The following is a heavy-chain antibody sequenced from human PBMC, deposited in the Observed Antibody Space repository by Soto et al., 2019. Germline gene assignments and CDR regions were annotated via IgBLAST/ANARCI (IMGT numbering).Heavy chain of an antibody. Sequence: GGSVRLSCAASGFTFSSYGMHWVRQAPGKGLEWVAVISYDGSNKYYADSVKGRFTISRDNSKNTLYLQMNSLRAEDTAVYYSANEVELEIVYYYYGMDVWGQGTTVTVSS. CDR3: ANEVELEIVYYYYGMDV. V-gene: IGHV3-30*18. D-gene: IGHD1-1*01. J-gene: IGHJ6*02. CDR1: GFTFSSYG. CDR2: ISYDGSNK.